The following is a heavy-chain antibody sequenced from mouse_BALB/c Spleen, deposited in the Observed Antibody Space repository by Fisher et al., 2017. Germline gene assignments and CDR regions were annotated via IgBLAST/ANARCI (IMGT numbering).Heavy chain of an antibody. J-gene: IGHJ4*01. D-gene: IGHD3-3*01. Sequence: KFKGKATLTVDNSSSTAYMELRSLTSEDSAVYYCARRAYYYAMDYWGQGTSVTVSS. CDR3: ARRAYYYAMDY. V-gene: IGHV1-26*01.